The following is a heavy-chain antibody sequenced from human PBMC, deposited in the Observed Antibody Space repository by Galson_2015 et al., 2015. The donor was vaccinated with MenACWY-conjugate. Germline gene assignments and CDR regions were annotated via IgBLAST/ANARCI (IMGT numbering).Heavy chain of an antibody. J-gene: IGHJ5*01. D-gene: IGHD3-10*01. CDR1: GITFSSYA. CDR2: ISTTGGTT. V-gene: IGHV3-23*01. CDR3: AQGAGSRWFDS. Sequence: SLRLSCAASGITFSSYAMSWVRQAPGKGLEWVSSISTTGGTTYYADSVKGRFTISRDNSKNTLYLQMNSLRAGDTAVYYCAQGAGSRWFDSWGRGTMVTVSS.